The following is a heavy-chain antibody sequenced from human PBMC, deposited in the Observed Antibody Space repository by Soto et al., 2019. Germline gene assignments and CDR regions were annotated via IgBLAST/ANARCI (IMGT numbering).Heavy chain of an antibody. J-gene: IGHJ3*02. CDR3: SRPDLAAFDI. CDR2: IKQDGSEK. Sequence: PGGSLRLSCAASGLTFSSYWMSWVRQAPGKGLEWVANIKQDGSEKYYVDSVKGRFTISRDNAKNSLYLQMNSLRAEDTAVYYCSRPDLAAFDIWGQETMV. V-gene: IGHV3-7*01. CDR1: GLTFSSYW. D-gene: IGHD3-3*02.